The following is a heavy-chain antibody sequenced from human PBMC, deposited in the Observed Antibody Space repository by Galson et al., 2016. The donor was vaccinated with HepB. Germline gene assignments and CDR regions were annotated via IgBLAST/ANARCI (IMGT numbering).Heavy chain of an antibody. D-gene: IGHD3-16*01. J-gene: IGHJ4*02. Sequence: SLRLSCAASGFTFSDYYMTWIRQAPGKGLDWVSYISPTGSYTNYADSVKGRFTISRDNSKNTLYLYMNSLSAGDTALYYCGKHGGFDYWGQGALVTVSS. CDR1: GFTFSDYY. CDR3: GKHGGFDY. CDR2: ISPTGSYT. V-gene: IGHV3-11*03.